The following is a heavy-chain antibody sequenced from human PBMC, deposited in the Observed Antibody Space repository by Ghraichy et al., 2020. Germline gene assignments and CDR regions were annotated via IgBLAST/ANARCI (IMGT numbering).Heavy chain of an antibody. CDR2: ISASGATT. CDR3: ARGARDFDY. J-gene: IGHJ4*02. D-gene: IGHD4/OR15-4a*01. V-gene: IGHV3-48*03. Sequence: LSLTCTASGFTFSSFEKNWVRQAPGKGLEWLSYISASGATTYYADSVKGRFTVSRDNAKTSLFLQMNSLRAEDTAVYFCARGARDFDYWGQGTLVTVSS. CDR1: GFTFSSFE.